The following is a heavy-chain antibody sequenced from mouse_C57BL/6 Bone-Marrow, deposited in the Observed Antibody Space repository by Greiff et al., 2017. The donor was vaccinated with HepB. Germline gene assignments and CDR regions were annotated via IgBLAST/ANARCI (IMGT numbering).Heavy chain of an antibody. CDR1: GYTFTSYW. CDR3: ARRIYYGYDPY. CDR2: IDPSDSYT. Sequence: VQLQESGAELVKPGASVKLSCKASGYTFTSYWMQWVKQRPGQGLEWIGEIDPSDSYTNYNQKFKGKATLTVDTSSSTAYMQLSSLTSEDSAVYYCARRIYYGYDPYWGQGTLVTVSA. J-gene: IGHJ3*01. D-gene: IGHD2-2*01. V-gene: IGHV1-50*01.